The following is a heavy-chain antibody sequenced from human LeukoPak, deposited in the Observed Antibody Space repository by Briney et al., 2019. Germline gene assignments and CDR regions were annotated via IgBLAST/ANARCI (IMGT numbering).Heavy chain of an antibody. V-gene: IGHV1-46*01. CDR3: ARPVDTASLVN. CDR2: INPSGGSA. D-gene: IGHD5-18*01. Sequence: VASVKVSCKASGYTFINYYMHWVRQAPGQGFEWMGIINPSGGSAYYAQKFQGRVTMTSDVSTSTFHMELSSLRSEDTAVYYCARPVDTASLVNWGQGTLVTVSS. J-gene: IGHJ4*02. CDR1: GYTFINYY.